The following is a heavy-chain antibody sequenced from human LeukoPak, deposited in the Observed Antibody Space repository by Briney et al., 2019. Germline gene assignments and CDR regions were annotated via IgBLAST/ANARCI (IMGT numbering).Heavy chain of an antibody. J-gene: IGHJ4*02. CDR3: VGAIRGSPIEY. D-gene: IGHD3-10*01. CDR2: IKTDGSET. V-gene: IGHV3-7*01. Sequence: GGSLRLSCAASGFSFSNYWMGWVRQAPGKGLACVANIKTDGSETYYVDSVKGRFTISRDNAKNSLFLQMNSLRAEDTAIYYCVGAIRGSPIEYWGQGTLVSVPS. CDR1: GFSFSNYW.